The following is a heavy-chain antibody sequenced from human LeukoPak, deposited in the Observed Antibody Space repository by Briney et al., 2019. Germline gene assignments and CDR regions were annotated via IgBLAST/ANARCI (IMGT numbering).Heavy chain of an antibody. D-gene: IGHD6-13*01. V-gene: IGHV3-48*03. CDR1: GFTFSSYE. Sequence: GGSLRLSCAASGFTFSSYEMNWVRQAPGKGLEWVSYISSSGNTIYYADSVRGRFTISRDNAKNSLYLEMNSLRAEDTAVYYCARDQEVAAAGKRSLAFDYWGQGTLVTVSS. CDR2: ISSSGNTI. J-gene: IGHJ4*02. CDR3: ARDQEVAAAGKRSLAFDY.